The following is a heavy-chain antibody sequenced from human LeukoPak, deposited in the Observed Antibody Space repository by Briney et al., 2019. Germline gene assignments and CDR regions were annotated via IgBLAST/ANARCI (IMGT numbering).Heavy chain of an antibody. V-gene: IGHV3-7*03. Sequence: PGGSLRLSCAASGFTFSSYWMTWVRQAPGKGLEWVASIKQGGSEKYYVDSVKGRFTISRDDAKNSLYLQMNSLRAEDTAVYYCAREGGYSYGSFDYWGQGTLVTVSS. J-gene: IGHJ4*02. CDR1: GFTFSSYW. CDR3: AREGGYSYGSFDY. CDR2: IKQGGSEK. D-gene: IGHD5-18*01.